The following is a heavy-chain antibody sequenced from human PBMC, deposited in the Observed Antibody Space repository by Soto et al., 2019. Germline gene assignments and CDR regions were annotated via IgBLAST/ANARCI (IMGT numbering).Heavy chain of an antibody. CDR2: IFYSGNT. J-gene: IGHJ5*02. Sequence: SETLSLTCTVSGDSIGGSNFYWGWLRQPPGKGLEWIGSIFYSGNTYYNPSLKSRVIMSVDTSKNQLSLRLNSLTAADTAVYYCARTGRIAIFGVVTEFDPWGPGTLVTVSS. CDR1: GDSIGGSNFY. D-gene: IGHD3-3*01. V-gene: IGHV4-39*01. CDR3: ARTGRIAIFGVVTEFDP.